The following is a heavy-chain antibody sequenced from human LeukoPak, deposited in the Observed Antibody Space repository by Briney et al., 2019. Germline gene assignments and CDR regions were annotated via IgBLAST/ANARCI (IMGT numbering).Heavy chain of an antibody. Sequence: PGGSLRLSCVASGFTFSSYGMHWVRQDPGKGLEGVAVISYDGSNKYYADSVKGRFTISRDNSKNTLYLQMNSLRAEDTAVYYCAKLPYPLFKDSSGYYQSFDYWGQGTLVTVSS. CDR1: GFTFSSYG. CDR2: ISYDGSNK. V-gene: IGHV3-30*18. CDR3: AKLPYPLFKDSSGYYQSFDY. J-gene: IGHJ4*02. D-gene: IGHD3-22*01.